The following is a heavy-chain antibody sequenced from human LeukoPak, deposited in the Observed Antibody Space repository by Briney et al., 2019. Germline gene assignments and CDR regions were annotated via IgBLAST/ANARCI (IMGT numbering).Heavy chain of an antibody. V-gene: IGHV3-48*04. CDR2: ISSSGSTI. CDR3: TRDSSGYFHWFDP. Sequence: GGSLRLSCAASGFTFISYNMNWVRQAPGKGLEWVSYISSSGSTIYYADSVKGRFTISRDNAKNSLYLQMNSLRAEDTAVYYCTRDSSGYFHWFDPWGQGTLVTVSS. D-gene: IGHD3-22*01. J-gene: IGHJ5*02. CDR1: GFTFISYN.